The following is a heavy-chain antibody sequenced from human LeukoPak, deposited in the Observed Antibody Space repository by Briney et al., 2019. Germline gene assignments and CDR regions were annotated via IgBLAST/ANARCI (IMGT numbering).Heavy chain of an antibody. CDR2: IYSGGGT. J-gene: IGHJ4*02. Sequence: PGGSLRLSCAVSGVTVSSNHMSWVRQAPGKGLEWVSAIYSGGGTYYADSVKGRFTLSRDISENTLYLQMNSLRAEDTAVYYCVRDASWGQGTLVTVSS. CDR3: VRDAS. CDR1: GVTVSSNH. V-gene: IGHV3-66*01.